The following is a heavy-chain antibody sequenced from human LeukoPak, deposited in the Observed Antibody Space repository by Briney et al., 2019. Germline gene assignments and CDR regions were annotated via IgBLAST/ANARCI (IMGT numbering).Heavy chain of an antibody. D-gene: IGHD5-18*01. Sequence: GGSLRLSCAASGFTFSDYYMSWIRQAPGKGLEWVSYISSRGSTIYYADSVKGRFTISRDNAKNSLYLQMNSLRAEDTAVYYCARDKAGWIQPWSTTLFYWGQGTLVTVSS. J-gene: IGHJ4*02. V-gene: IGHV3-11*01. CDR2: ISSRGSTI. CDR3: ARDKAGWIQPWSTTLFY. CDR1: GFTFSDYY.